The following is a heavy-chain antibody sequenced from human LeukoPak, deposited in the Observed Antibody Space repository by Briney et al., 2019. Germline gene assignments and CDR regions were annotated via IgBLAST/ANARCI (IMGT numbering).Heavy chain of an antibody. V-gene: IGHV3-21*01. CDR3: ARDALAAGYRLEWYYFDY. CDR2: ISSSSSYI. D-gene: IGHD2-2*01. CDR1: GFTFPAYA. J-gene: IGHJ4*02. Sequence: GGSLRLSCAASGFTFPAYAMNWVRQAPGKGLEWVSSISSSSSYIYYADSVKGRFTISRDNAKNSLYLQMNSLRAEDTAVYYCARDALAAGYRLEWYYFDYWGQGTLVTVSS.